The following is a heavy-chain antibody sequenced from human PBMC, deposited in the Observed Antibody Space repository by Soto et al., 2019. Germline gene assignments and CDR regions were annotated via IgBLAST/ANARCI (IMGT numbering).Heavy chain of an antibody. V-gene: IGHV4-59*01. CDR1: GGSISSYY. D-gene: IGHD6-19*01. Sequence: PSETLSLTCTVSGGSISSYYWSWIRQPPGKGLEWIGYIYYSGSTNYNPSLKSRVTISVDTSKNQFSLKLSSVTAADTAVYYCARDPSIAVAGTVYGIDVWGQGTTVTVS. CDR2: IYYSGST. CDR3: ARDPSIAVAGTVYGIDV. J-gene: IGHJ6*02.